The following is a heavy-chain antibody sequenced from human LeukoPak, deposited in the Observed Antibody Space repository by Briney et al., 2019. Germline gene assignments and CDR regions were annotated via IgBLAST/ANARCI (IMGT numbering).Heavy chain of an antibody. D-gene: IGHD3-10*01. CDR3: AKEFNFFRGVIISTDY. J-gene: IGHJ4*02. CDR1: GFTFSSYG. CDR2: IRYDGSDE. V-gene: IGHV3-30*02. Sequence: GGSLRLSCAASGFTFSSYGMHWVRQAPGKGLEWVAFIRYDGSDENYADSVKGRFSISRDNSKNTLYLHMNSLRAEDTAVYYCAKEFNFFRGVIISTDYWGPGTLVTVSS.